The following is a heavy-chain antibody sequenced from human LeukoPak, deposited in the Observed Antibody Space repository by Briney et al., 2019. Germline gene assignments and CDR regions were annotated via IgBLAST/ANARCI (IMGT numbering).Heavy chain of an antibody. Sequence: PSETLSLTCTVSGGSISSYYWGWIRQPPGKGLEWIGSIYYSGSTYYNPSLKSRVTISVDTSKNQFSLKLSSVTAADTAVYYCARQATVAARPDRFDYWGQGTLVTVSS. CDR2: IYYSGST. V-gene: IGHV4-39*01. D-gene: IGHD6-19*01. CDR1: GGSISSYY. J-gene: IGHJ4*02. CDR3: ARQATVAARPDRFDY.